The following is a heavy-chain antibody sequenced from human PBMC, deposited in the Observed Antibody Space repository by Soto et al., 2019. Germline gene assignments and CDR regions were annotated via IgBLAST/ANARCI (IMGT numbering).Heavy chain of an antibody. D-gene: IGHD4-17*01. CDR2: IWYDGSNK. J-gene: IGHJ4*02. CDR3: ARDLGYGDYVERFGFDY. CDR1: GFTFSSYG. V-gene: IGHV3-33*01. Sequence: PGGSLRLSCAASGFTFSSYGMHWVRQAPGKGLEWVAVIWYDGSNKYYADSVKGRFTISRDNSKNTLYLQMNSLRAEDTAVYYCARDLGYGDYVERFGFDYWGQGTLVTVSS.